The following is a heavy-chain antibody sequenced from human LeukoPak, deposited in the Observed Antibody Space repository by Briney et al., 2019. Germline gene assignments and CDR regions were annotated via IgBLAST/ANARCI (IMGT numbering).Heavy chain of an antibody. CDR2: IDTAGGT. Sequence: PGGSLRPSCAASGFTFSNYDMHWVRQTTGKGLEWVSAIDTAGGTYYPGSVEGRFTISRENAKNSFHLQMNSLRAADTAVYYCAREGFCGGDCPGYFDLWGRGTLVTVSS. V-gene: IGHV3-13*04. D-gene: IGHD2-21*02. CDR3: AREGFCGGDCPGYFDL. J-gene: IGHJ2*01. CDR1: GFTFSNYD.